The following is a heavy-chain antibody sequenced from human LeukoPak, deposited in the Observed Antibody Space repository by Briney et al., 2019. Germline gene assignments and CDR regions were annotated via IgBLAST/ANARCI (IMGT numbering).Heavy chain of an antibody. Sequence: SVKVSCKASGFTFTSSAVQWVRQARGQRLEWIGWIVVGSGNTNYAQKFQERVTITRDMSTSTAYMELSSLRSEDTAVYYCAAGRITIFVVVPSFDYWGQGTLVTVSS. V-gene: IGHV1-58*01. J-gene: IGHJ4*02. CDR2: IVVGSGNT. D-gene: IGHD3-3*01. CDR3: AAGRITIFVVVPSFDY. CDR1: GFTFTSSA.